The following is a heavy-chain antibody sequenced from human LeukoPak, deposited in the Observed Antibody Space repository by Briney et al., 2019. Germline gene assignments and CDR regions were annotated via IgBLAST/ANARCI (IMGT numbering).Heavy chain of an antibody. J-gene: IGHJ6*02. V-gene: IGHV3-13*01. CDR3: ARSPGDGSGMDV. Sequence: GGSLRLSCAASGFTFSSYDMHWVHQATGKGLEWVSAIGTAGDTYYPGSVKGRFTISRENAKNSLYLQMNSLRAGDTAVYYCARSPGDGSGMDVWGQGTTVTVSS. CDR1: GFTFSSYD. D-gene: IGHD3-10*01. CDR2: IGTAGDT.